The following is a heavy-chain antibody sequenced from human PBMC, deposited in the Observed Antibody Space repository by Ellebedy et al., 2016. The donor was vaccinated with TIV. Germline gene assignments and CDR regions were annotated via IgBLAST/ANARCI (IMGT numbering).Heavy chain of an antibody. Sequence: MPSETLSLTCTVSGGSIKSSPYYWGWVRQPPGKALEWIGSIYNSGSTYYNPSLNSRVYILVDTSKNQFSLRLTSVTAADTGVYYCARLEYIYGLEDYWGQGTLVTVSS. J-gene: IGHJ4*02. V-gene: IGHV4-39*01. D-gene: IGHD5-18*01. CDR1: GGSIKSSPYY. CDR2: IYNSGST. CDR3: ARLEYIYGLEDY.